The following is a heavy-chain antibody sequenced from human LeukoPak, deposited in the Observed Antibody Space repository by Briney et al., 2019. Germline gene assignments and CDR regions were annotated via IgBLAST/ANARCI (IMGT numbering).Heavy chain of an antibody. D-gene: IGHD3-3*01. Sequence: SETLSLTCTVSGGSISSHYWSWIRQPPGKGLERIGYIYYSGSTNYNPSLKSRVTISVDTSKNQFSLKLSSVTAADTAVYYCASGAKFDFWSGYYTSWGQGTLVTVSS. CDR3: ASGAKFDFWSGYYTS. V-gene: IGHV4-59*11. CDR1: GGSISSHY. J-gene: IGHJ4*02. CDR2: IYYSGST.